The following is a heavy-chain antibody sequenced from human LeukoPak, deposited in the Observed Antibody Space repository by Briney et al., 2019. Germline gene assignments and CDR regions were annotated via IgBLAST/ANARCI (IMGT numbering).Heavy chain of an antibody. CDR2: IYYIRNT. CDR1: GGSVGSAGYY. V-gene: IGHV4-61*08. J-gene: IGHJ2*01. CDR3: ARVAGSYRGSSWHLYRNWYFDL. Sequence: SETLSLTCTVSGGSVGSAGYYWSWIRQPPGGGLEWIGYIYYIRNTNYNPSLKSRVTMSVDTSENQFSLKLSSVTAADTAVYYCARVAGSYRGSSWHLYRNWYFDLWGRGTLVTVSS. D-gene: IGHD6-13*01.